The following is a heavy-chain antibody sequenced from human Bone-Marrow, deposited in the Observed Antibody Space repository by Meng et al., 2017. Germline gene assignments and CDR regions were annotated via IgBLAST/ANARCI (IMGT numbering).Heavy chain of an antibody. V-gene: IGHV1-69*05. D-gene: IGHD6-19*01. CDR3: ARGRYSSGLLDY. Sequence: SVKVSCKASGYTFTSYGISWVRQAPGQGLEWMGRIIPIFGTANYAQKFQGRVTITRDTSASTAYMELSSLRSEDMAVYYCARGRYSSGLLDYWGQGTLVTVSS. J-gene: IGHJ4*02. CDR2: IIPIFGTA. CDR1: GYTFTSYG.